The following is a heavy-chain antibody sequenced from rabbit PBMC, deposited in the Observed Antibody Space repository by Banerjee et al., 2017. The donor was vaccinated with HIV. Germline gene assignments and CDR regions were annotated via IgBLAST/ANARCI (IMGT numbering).Heavy chain of an antibody. Sequence: QEQLVESGGGLVQPGGSLKLSCKASGFDFSSYGVSWVRQAPGKGLEWIGYIDPVFGSTYYASWVNGRFTISSHNAQNTLYLQLNSLTAADTATYFCVRNPLVAGVGRLDLWGPGTLVTVS. J-gene: IGHJ3*01. V-gene: IGHV1S47*01. D-gene: IGHD4-1*01. CDR2: IDPVFGST. CDR3: VRNPLVAGVGRLDL. CDR1: GFDFSSYG.